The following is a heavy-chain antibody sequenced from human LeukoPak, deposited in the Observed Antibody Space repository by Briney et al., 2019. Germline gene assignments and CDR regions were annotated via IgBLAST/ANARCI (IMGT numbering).Heavy chain of an antibody. CDR3: ATDAAGIAVAGTFSY. J-gene: IGHJ4*02. CDR1: GYTLTELS. Sequence: ASVKVSCKVSGYTLTELSMHWVRQAPGKGLEWMGGFDPEDGETIYAQKLQGRVTMTEDTSTDTAYMELSSLRSEDTAVYYCATDAAGIAVAGTFSYWGQGTLVTVSS. D-gene: IGHD6-19*01. V-gene: IGHV1-24*01. CDR2: FDPEDGET.